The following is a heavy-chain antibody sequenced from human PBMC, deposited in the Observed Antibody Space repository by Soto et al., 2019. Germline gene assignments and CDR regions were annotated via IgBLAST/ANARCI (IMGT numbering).Heavy chain of an antibody. CDR1: GGTFSSLG. J-gene: IGHJ4*02. CDR2: IIPISGRT. D-gene: IGHD5-12*01. Sequence: QVQLVQSGAEVKRPGSSVKVSCEASGGTFSSLGFTWVGEAPGQGLEWRGGIIPISGRTTFAPKFLGRVTITADESTRTTYMELTALTSDDTAIYYCATRGTQGRWLEFADYWGQGTLVTVSS. V-gene: IGHV1-69*01. CDR3: ATRGTQGRWLEFADY.